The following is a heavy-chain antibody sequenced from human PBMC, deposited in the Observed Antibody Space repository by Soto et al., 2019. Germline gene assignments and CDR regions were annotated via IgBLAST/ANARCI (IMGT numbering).Heavy chain of an antibody. CDR2: ISGSGGSI. J-gene: IGHJ4*02. V-gene: IGHV3-23*01. CDR1: GFTFSSYA. Sequence: GGSLRLSCAASGFTFSSYAMNWLRQAPGKGLEWVAAISGSGGSIYYADSVRGRATISRDNSHNTVSLQMSGLRVEDTAIYYCAKDNSTALEYGPHYFFDSWGQGNLVTVSS. CDR3: AKDNSTALEYGPHYFFDS. D-gene: IGHD2-21*02.